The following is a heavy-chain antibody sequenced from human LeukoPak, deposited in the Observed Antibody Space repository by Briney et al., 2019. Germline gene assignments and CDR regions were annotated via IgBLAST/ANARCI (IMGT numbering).Heavy chain of an antibody. D-gene: IGHD3-10*01. CDR3: ARTLLCGSGSYYNVEWFDP. CDR2: ISSYNGNT. CDR1: GYTFTSHG. Sequence: AAVKVSCQASGYTFTSHGISWVGQATGQGLEWIGWISSYNGNTNYVQKLQGRATTTTDTSTSTAYMELRSLRSDDTAVYYGARTLLCGSGSYYNVEWFDPWGQGTLVTVSS. V-gene: IGHV1-18*01. J-gene: IGHJ5*02.